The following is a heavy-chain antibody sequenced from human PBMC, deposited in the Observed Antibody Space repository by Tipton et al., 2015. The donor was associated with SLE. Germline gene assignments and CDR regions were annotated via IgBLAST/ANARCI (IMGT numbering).Heavy chain of an antibody. Sequence: SLRLSCAASGFTFRNYWLHWVRQAPGKGLVWVSRINSDGSGITYADFVKGRFTISRDNAKNTLFLQMTSLRVEDTAVYYCARSSFGGPVVTADAFDLWGQGTMVTVSS. CDR1: GFTFRNYW. J-gene: IGHJ3*01. D-gene: IGHD3-16*02. CDR2: INSDGSGI. V-gene: IGHV3-74*03. CDR3: ARSSFGGPVVTADAFDL.